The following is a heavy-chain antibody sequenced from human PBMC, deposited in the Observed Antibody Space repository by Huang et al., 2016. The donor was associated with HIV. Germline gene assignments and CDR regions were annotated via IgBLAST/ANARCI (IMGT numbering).Heavy chain of an antibody. CDR3: ARLPGSITMIRGVITDPY. V-gene: IGHV4-39*02. CDR1: GGSIRSANYY. Sequence: QLQLQESGPGLVKPSETLSLTCTVSGGSIRSANYYWGWIRQPPGKGLEWIGSIYYIGSTDSNPSSKRRVTITVDTAKNHFSLRMRSVTAADTAVYYCARLPGSITMIRGVITDPYWGQGTLVTVSS. J-gene: IGHJ4*02. CDR2: IYYIGST. D-gene: IGHD3-10*01.